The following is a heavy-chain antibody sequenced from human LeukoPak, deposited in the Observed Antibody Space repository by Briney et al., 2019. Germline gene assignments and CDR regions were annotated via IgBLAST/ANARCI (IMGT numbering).Heavy chain of an antibody. Sequence: GGSLRLSCAASGFTFTNYAMSWVRQAPGKGLEWVSAISGSGGNTYYADSVKGRFTISRDNSRNTLYLQMNSLRAEDTAVYYCAKDAQDLTYYYDSSAFDYWGQGTLVTVSS. CDR3: AKDAQDLTYYYDSSAFDY. D-gene: IGHD3-22*01. CDR2: ISGSGGNT. CDR1: GFTFTNYA. J-gene: IGHJ4*02. V-gene: IGHV3-23*01.